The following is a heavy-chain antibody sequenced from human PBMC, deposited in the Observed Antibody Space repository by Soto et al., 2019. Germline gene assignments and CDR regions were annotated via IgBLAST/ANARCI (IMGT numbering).Heavy chain of an antibody. CDR3: AREGDGYKGLDY. CDR2: INPSGGST. J-gene: IGHJ4*01. Sequence: GSSVKVSCKASGYTFTSYYMHWVRPAPGQGLEWMGIINPSGGSTSYAQKFQGRVTMTRDTSTSTVYMELSSLRSEDTAVYYCAREGDGYKGLDYWGHGTLVTVSS. D-gene: IGHD5-12*01. V-gene: IGHV1-46*01. CDR1: GYTFTSYY.